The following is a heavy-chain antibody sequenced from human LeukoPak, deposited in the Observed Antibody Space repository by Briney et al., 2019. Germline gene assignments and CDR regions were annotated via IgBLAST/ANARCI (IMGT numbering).Heavy chain of an antibody. CDR3: ARDAPIGIAAAGTAHDAFDI. CDR1: GYTFTSYY. D-gene: IGHD6-13*01. J-gene: IGHJ3*02. V-gene: IGHV1-46*01. Sequence: ASVKVSCKASGYTFTSYYMHWVRQAPGQGLEWMGIINPSGGSTSYAQKFQGRVTMTRDTSTSTVYMELSSLRSEDTAVYYCARDAPIGIAAAGTAHDAFDIWGQGTMVTVSS. CDR2: INPSGGST.